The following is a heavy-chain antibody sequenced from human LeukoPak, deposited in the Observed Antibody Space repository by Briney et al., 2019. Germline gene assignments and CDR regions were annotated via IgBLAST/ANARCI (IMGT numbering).Heavy chain of an antibody. V-gene: IGHV4-59*01. CDR1: GGSTSSYY. J-gene: IGHJ3*02. Sequence: PSETLSLTCTVSGGSTSSYYWSWIRQPPGKGLEWIGYIYYSGTTIYNPSLKSRVTISVDTSKNQFSLKLTSVTTADTAVYYCARGRWLPNAFDIWGQGTMVTVFS. CDR2: IYYSGTT. CDR3: ARGRWLPNAFDI. D-gene: IGHD5-24*01.